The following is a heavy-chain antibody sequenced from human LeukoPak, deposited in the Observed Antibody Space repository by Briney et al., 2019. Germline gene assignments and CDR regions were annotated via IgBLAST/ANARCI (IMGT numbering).Heavy chain of an antibody. Sequence: PGGSLRLSCAASGFTFDDYAMHWVRQAPGKGLEWVSGISWNSGSIGYVDSVKGRFTISRDNAKNSVYLQMNSLRAEDTAVYYCARPSYYYDSSGYYYAPHFGAFDIWGQGTMVTVSS. CDR2: ISWNSGSI. CDR3: ARPSYYYDSSGYYYAPHFGAFDI. V-gene: IGHV3-9*01. J-gene: IGHJ3*02. CDR1: GFTFDDYA. D-gene: IGHD3-22*01.